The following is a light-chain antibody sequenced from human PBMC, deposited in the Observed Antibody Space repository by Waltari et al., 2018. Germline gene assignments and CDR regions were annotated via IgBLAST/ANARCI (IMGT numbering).Light chain of an antibody. CDR1: QSIEDY. J-gene: IGKJ1*01. V-gene: IGKV1-39*01. CDR3: QQSYQTPPA. CDR2: SAS. Sequence: DIQMTQSPSPLSASVGDRVTITCRSSQSIEDYLNWYQQKPGKAPKLLIHSASSLQRGVPSRFSGSGSGTDFTLTISSLQPEDFATYYCQQSYQTPPAFGHGTKVEFK.